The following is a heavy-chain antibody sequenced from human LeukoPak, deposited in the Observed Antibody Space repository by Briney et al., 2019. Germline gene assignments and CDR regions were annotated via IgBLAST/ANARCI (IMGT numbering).Heavy chain of an antibody. D-gene: IGHD4-17*01. Sequence: GGSLRLSCAASGFTFSSYGMHWVRQAPGKGLEWISYINSVGGTTFYADSVKGRFTISRGNAKNTLYLQMDSLRAEDAAIYYCARSIMYGDHGEDIWGQGTVVAVSS. V-gene: IGHV3-48*04. CDR2: INSVGGTT. J-gene: IGHJ3*02. CDR1: GFTFSSYG. CDR3: ARSIMYGDHGEDI.